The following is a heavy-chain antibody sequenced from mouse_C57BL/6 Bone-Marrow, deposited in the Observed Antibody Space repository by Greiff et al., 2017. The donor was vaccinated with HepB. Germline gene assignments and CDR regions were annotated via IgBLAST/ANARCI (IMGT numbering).Heavy chain of an antibody. CDR3: ARDKEYDSSH. V-gene: IGHV5-4*01. J-gene: IGHJ2*01. CDR2: ISDGGSYT. D-gene: IGHD1-1*01. Sequence: VQLKESGGGLVKPGGSLKLSCAASGFTFSSYAMSWVRQTPEKRLEWVATISDGGSYTYYPDNVKGRFTITRDNAENNQYLQMSHLKSEDTAMYYCARDKEYDSSHWGQGTTLTVSS. CDR1: GFTFSSYA.